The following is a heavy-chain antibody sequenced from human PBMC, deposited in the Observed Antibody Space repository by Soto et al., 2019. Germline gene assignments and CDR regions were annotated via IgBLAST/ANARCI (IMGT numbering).Heavy chain of an antibody. Sequence: SETLSLTCTVSGGSISSYYWSWIRQPPGKGLEWIGYIYYSGSTNYNPSLKSRVTISVDTSKNQFSLKLSSVTAADTALYYCARSPGPYLLVFDWGQGTLVTVSS. CDR1: GGSISSYY. CDR2: IYYSGST. D-gene: IGHD3-9*01. CDR3: ARSPGPYLLVFD. J-gene: IGHJ4*02. V-gene: IGHV4-59*08.